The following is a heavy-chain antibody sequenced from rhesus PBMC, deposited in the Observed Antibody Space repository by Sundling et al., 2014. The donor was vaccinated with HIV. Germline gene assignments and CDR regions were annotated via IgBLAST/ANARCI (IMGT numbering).Heavy chain of an antibody. CDR3: ARGLGYCSGGVCYTGFYGLNS. J-gene: IGHJ6*01. Sequence: QVQLVQSGAEVKKPGASVKLSCKASGYTFTSYSINWVRQAPGQGLEWMGWINPSKGNTGYAQKFQGRVTMTRDTSTSTGYMELSSLRSEDTAVYYCARGLGYCSGGVCYTGFYGLNSWGQGVVVTVSS. D-gene: IGHD2-39*02. CDR1: GYTFTSYS. CDR2: INPSKGNT. V-gene: IGHV1-200*01.